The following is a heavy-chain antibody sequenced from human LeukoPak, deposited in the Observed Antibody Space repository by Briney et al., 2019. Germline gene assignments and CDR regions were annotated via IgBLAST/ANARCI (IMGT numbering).Heavy chain of an antibody. Sequence: SETLSLTCTVSGGSISSYYWSWIRQPPGKGLEWIGYIYYSGSTNYNPSLKSRVTISVDTSKNQFSLKLSSVTAADTAVYYCARWGRSMATRKAFDIWGQGTMVTVSS. CDR3: ARWGRSMATRKAFDI. CDR2: IYYSGST. CDR1: GGSISSYY. J-gene: IGHJ3*02. V-gene: IGHV4-59*12. D-gene: IGHD5-24*01.